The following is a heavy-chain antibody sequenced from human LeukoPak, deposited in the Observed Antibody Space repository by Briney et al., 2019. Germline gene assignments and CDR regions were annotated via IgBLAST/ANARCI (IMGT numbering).Heavy chain of an antibody. D-gene: IGHD3-22*01. CDR2: IYSGGST. CDR3: ARVHRSGYPGTFDY. J-gene: IGHJ4*02. CDR1: GFTVSSNY. Sequence: GGSLRLSCAASGFTVSSNYMSWVRQAPGKGLEWVSVIYSGGSTYYADSVKGRFTISRDNSKNTLYLQMNSLRAEDTAVYYCARVHRSGYPGTFDYWGQGTLVTVSS. V-gene: IGHV3-53*01.